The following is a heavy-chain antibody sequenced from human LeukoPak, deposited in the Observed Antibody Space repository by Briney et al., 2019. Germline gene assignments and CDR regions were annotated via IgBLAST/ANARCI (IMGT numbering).Heavy chain of an antibody. CDR1: GGSFSGYY. V-gene: IGHV4-34*01. CDR2: INHSGST. D-gene: IGHD3-22*01. Sequence: PSETLSLTCAVYGGSFSGYYWSWIRRPPGKGLEWIGEINHSGSTNYNPSLKSRVTISVDTSKNQFSLNLSSVTAADTAVYYCARGGGTYYHDRWGQGTLVTVSS. J-gene: IGHJ4*02. CDR3: ARGGGTYYHDR.